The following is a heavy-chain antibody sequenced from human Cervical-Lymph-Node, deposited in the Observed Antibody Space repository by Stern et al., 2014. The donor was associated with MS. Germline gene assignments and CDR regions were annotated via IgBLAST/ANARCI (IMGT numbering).Heavy chain of an antibody. Sequence: QVQLQESGPGLVKPSQTLSLTCTVSGDSVSSGSHYWSWVRQPAGKGLEWIGRIYTSGSTNYSPSLKSRVTIPLDTPKNQFSRKLSSVTATDTAVYYCARLGIASRPYFYGMDVWGQGTTVIVSS. CDR3: ARLGIASRPYFYGMDV. D-gene: IGHD6-6*01. CDR1: GDSVSSGSHY. V-gene: IGHV4-61*02. J-gene: IGHJ6*02. CDR2: IYTSGST.